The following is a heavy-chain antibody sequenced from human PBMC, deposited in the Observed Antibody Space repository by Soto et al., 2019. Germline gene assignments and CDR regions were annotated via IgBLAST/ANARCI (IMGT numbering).Heavy chain of an antibody. CDR1: GGSVSSGSYY. J-gene: IGHJ3*02. D-gene: IGHD2-15*01. CDR2: IYYGGST. CDR3: ARLRGYCSGGSCAREPYDAFDI. Sequence: SETLSLTCTVSGGSVSSGSYYWSWIRQPPGKGLEWIGYIYYGGSTNYNPSLKSRVTISVDTSKNQFSLKLSSVTAADTAVYYCARLRGYCSGGSCAREPYDAFDIWGQGTMVTVSS. V-gene: IGHV4-61*01.